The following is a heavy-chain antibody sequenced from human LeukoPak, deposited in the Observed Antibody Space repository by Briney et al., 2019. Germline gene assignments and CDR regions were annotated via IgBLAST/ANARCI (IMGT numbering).Heavy chain of an antibody. V-gene: IGHV1-2*02. CDR2: INPNSGGT. J-gene: IGHJ4*02. Sequence: ASVKVSCKASGYTFTAIYIHWVRQTPGQGLEWMGWINPNSGGTNFAQKFQGRVTMTRDTSISTAYMELSRLGSDDTAVYYCARGPATGDFDYWGQGTLVTASS. CDR3: ARGPATGDFDY. CDR1: GYTFTAIY. D-gene: IGHD7-27*01.